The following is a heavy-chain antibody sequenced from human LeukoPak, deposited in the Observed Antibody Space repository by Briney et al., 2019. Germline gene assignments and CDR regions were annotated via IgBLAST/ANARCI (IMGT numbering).Heavy chain of an antibody. CDR2: ISYDGSNE. J-gene: IGHJ5*02. CDR1: GFTFSSYV. D-gene: IGHD2-15*01. CDR3: ARGADGVSSNSRGWFDP. Sequence: GGSLRLSCAASGFTFSSYVMHWVRQAPGKGLEWVAIISYDGSNEYYADSVKGRFTISRDNSKKTLYLQMNSLRAADTAVYSCARGADGVSSNSRGWFDPWGQGTLVTVSS. V-gene: IGHV3-30*04.